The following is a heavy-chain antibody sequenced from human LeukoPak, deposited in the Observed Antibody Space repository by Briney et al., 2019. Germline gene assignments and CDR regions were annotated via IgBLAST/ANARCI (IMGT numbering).Heavy chain of an antibody. J-gene: IGHJ6*03. CDR2: IYYSGST. CDR1: GGSISSYY. D-gene: IGHD3-10*01. CDR3: ARDGLWFGENYMDV. V-gene: IGHV4-59*01. Sequence: SATLSLTCTVSGGSISSYYWSWIRQPPGKGLEWIGYIYYSGSTNYNPSLKSRVTISVDTSKNQFSLKLSSVTAADTAVYYCARDGLWFGENYMDVWGKGTTVTVSS.